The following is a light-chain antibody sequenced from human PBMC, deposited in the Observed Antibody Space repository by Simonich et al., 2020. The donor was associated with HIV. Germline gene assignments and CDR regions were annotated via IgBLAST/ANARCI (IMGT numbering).Light chain of an antibody. CDR2: AAS. CDR3: QQYNSYSWT. V-gene: IGKV1D-16*01. J-gene: IGKJ1*01. CDR1: QSISSW. Sequence: DIQMTQSPSSVSASVGDRVTVTCRASQSISSWLAWYQQKPGKAPKLLIYAASSLQSGVPSRFSGSGSGTEFTLTISSLQPDDFATYYCQQYNSYSWTFGQGTKVEIK.